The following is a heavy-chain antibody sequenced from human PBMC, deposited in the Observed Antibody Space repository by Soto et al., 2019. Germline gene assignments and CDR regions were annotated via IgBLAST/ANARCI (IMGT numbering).Heavy chain of an antibody. Sequence: SETLSLTCAVYGGSFSGYYWSWIRQPPGKGLEWIGEINHSGSTNYNPSLKSRVTISVDTSKNQFSLKLSSVTAADTAVYYCARGSALTYYDILTGPSSRYYYYYMDVWGKGTTVTVSS. V-gene: IGHV4-34*01. J-gene: IGHJ6*03. CDR2: INHSGST. CDR1: GGSFSGYY. CDR3: ARGSALTYYDILTGPSSRYYYYYMDV. D-gene: IGHD3-9*01.